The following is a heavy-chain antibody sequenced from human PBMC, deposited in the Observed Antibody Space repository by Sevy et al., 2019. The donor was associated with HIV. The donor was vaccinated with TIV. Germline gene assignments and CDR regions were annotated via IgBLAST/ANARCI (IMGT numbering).Heavy chain of an antibody. D-gene: IGHD3-22*01. J-gene: IGHJ3*02. Sequence: SETLSLTCTVSGGSISSSSYYWGWIRQPPGKGLEWFGSIYYSGRTYYSPSLKSRVTISVDTSKNQFSLRLSSVTAADTAVYYFGRARITMIVVVPPDAFDIWGQGTMVTVSS. CDR2: IYYSGRT. CDR3: GRARITMIVVVPPDAFDI. CDR1: GGSISSSSYY. V-gene: IGHV4-39*01.